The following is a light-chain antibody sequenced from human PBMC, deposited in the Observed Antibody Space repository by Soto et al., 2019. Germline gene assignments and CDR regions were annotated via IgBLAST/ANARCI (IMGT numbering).Light chain of an antibody. CDR3: ISYTDRQSYL. J-gene: IGLJ1*01. CDR2: AVS. V-gene: IGLV2-14*03. CDR1: SSDIGSYDH. Sequence: QSVLTQPASVSGSPGQSITISCSGTSSDIGSYDHVAWYQQFPGKSPKLIIYAVSDRPSGVSDRFSGSKSGISASLTISGLQTEDEAHYYCISYTDRQSYLFGDGTKVTV.